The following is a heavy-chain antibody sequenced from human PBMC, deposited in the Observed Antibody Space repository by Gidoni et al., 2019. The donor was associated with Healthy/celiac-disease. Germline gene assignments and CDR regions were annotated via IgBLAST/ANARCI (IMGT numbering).Heavy chain of an antibody. V-gene: IGHV4-39*01. J-gene: IGHJ5*02. Sequence: QLQLQESGPGLVKPSETLSLTCTVSGGSISSSSYYWGWIRQPPGKGLEWIGSIYYSGSTYYNPSLKSRVTISVDTSKNQFSLKLSSVTAADTAVYYCARHLPPNWNDVTSWFDPWGQGTLVTVSS. CDR3: ARHLPPNWNDVTSWFDP. CDR1: GGSISSSSYY. D-gene: IGHD1-1*01. CDR2: IYYSGST.